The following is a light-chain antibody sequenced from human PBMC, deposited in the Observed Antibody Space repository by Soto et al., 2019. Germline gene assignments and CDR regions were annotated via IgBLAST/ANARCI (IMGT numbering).Light chain of an antibody. CDR3: QAWDSSTRLV. Sequence: SYELTQPPSVSVSPGQTASITCSGDKLGDKYACWYQQKPGQSPVLVIYQDSKRPSGIPERFSGSNSGNTATLTISGTQATDEADYYCQAWDSSTRLVFGGGTKLTVL. J-gene: IGLJ2*01. CDR2: QDS. CDR1: KLGDKY. V-gene: IGLV3-1*01.